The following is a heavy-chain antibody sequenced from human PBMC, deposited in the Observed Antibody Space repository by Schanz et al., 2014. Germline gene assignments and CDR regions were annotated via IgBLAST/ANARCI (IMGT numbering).Heavy chain of an antibody. D-gene: IGHD1-1*01. V-gene: IGHV3-20*04. J-gene: IGHJ5*02. Sequence: EVQLVESGGGVVRPGGSLRLSCAASGFTFENYALTWVRQVPGKGLEWVSRINWSDGGSTGYADSVRGRFTISRDNAKNSLFLQMNSLRPEDTAVYYCARGRVLESWGQGTLGTVSS. CDR3: ARGRVLES. CDR2: INWSDGGST. CDR1: GFTFENYA.